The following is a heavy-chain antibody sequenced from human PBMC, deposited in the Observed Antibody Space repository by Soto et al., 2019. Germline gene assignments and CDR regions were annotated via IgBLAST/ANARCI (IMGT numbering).Heavy chain of an antibody. CDR3: AKAGGSGSYYNVYYYYYMDV. Sequence: SLRLSCAASGFTFSSYAMSWVRQAPGKGLEWVSAISGSGGSTYYADSVKGRFTISRDNSKNTLYLQMNSLRAEDTAVYYCAKAGGSGSYYNVYYYYYMDVWGKGTTVTVSS. CDR2: ISGSGGST. D-gene: IGHD3-10*01. CDR1: GFTFSSYA. V-gene: IGHV3-23*01. J-gene: IGHJ6*03.